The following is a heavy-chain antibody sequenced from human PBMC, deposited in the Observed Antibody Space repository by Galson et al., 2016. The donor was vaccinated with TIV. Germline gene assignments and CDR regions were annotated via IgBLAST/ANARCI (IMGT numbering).Heavy chain of an antibody. CDR1: SFLSYG. J-gene: IGHJ6*02. D-gene: IGHD2-2*01. V-gene: IGHV1-18*04. Sequence: SFLSYGMTWVRQAPGRGLEWLGWISAYNGDIKSARKFQGRVTMTTDTSTNTAYMELRSLGSDDTAVYYCATELYCSSISCYYYYGLDVWGHGTTVTVSS. CDR2: ISAYNGDI. CDR3: ATELYCSSISCYYYYGLDV.